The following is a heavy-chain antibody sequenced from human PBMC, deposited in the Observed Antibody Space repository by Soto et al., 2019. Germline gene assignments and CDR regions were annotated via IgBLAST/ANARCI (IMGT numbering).Heavy chain of an antibody. Sequence: QLQLQESGSGLVRASQTLSLTCAVSGGSISSGGYSWSWIRLPPGKGLVWIVNINHGGSTYYNPSLKSRVSISMDKSMNQFSLRLSSVTAADTAVYFCARTQWVYDIVTGRLWGGFDIWGLGIMVTVSS. CDR2: INHGGST. J-gene: IGHJ3*02. CDR3: ARTQWVYDIVTGRLWGGFDI. CDR1: GGSISSGGYS. V-gene: IGHV4-30-2*01. D-gene: IGHD3-9*01.